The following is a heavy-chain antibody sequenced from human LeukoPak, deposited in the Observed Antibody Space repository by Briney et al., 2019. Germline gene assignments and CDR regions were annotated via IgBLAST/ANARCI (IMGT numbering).Heavy chain of an antibody. CDR2: ISDNSVST. CDR3: AKASSSSRPYYFDY. CDR1: GFTFSSYS. J-gene: IGHJ4*02. D-gene: IGHD6-6*01. V-gene: IGHV3-23*01. Sequence: PGGSLRLSCAASGFTFSSYSMNWVRQAPGKGLEWVSAISDNSVSTYYADSVKGRFTVSRDNSKNTLYLQMNSLRVEDTAVYFCAKASSSSRPYYFDYWGQGTLVTVSS.